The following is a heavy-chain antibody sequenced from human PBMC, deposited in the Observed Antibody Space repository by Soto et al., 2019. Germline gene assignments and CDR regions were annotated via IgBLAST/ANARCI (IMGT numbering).Heavy chain of an antibody. CDR1: GGSISTGGYY. Sequence: QVQLQESGPGLVKPSQTLSLTCTVSGGSISTGGYYWTWIREHPGKGLEWIGYIYYSGSTYYNPSLKSRVTISVDTSKNQFSLKLSSVTAADTAVYYCARGLSVTLFDNWGQGTLVTVSS. V-gene: IGHV4-31*03. D-gene: IGHD4-17*01. CDR2: IYYSGST. CDR3: ARGLSVTLFDN. J-gene: IGHJ4*02.